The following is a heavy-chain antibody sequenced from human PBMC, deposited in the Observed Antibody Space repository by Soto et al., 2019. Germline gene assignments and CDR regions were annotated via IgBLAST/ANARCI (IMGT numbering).Heavy chain of an antibody. D-gene: IGHD5-18*01. CDR3: ARDTRRRASGYSYGFPDSYFDY. V-gene: IGHV1-2*02. Sequence: GASVKVSCKASGYTFTGYYMHWVRQAPGQGLEWMGWINPNSGGTNYAQKFQGRVTMTRDTSISTAYMELSRLRSDDTAVYYCARDTRRRASGYSYGFPDSYFDYWGQGTLVTVSS. CDR1: GYTFTGYY. CDR2: INPNSGGT. J-gene: IGHJ4*02.